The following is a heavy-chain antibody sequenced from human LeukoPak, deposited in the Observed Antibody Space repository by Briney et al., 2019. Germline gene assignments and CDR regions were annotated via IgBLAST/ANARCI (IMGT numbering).Heavy chain of an antibody. Sequence: SETLSLTCTISGGSISSSSYYWGWIRQPPGKGLEWIGSIYYSGSTYYNPSLKSRVTISVDTSKNQFSLKLSSVTAADTAVYYCARRLVFYIRYFDTTGMDVWGKGTTVTVSS. CDR2: IYYSGST. CDR1: GGSISSSSYY. D-gene: IGHD3-9*01. J-gene: IGHJ6*03. CDR3: ARRLVFYIRYFDTTGMDV. V-gene: IGHV4-39*01.